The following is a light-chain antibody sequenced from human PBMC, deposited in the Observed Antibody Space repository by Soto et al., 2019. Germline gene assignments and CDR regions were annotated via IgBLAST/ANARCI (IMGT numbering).Light chain of an antibody. CDR1: QRLVSSDVNTY. CDR3: VQGIHWPHT. CDR2: KVS. Sequence: DVVMTQSPLSLPVTLGQPASISCRSSQRLVSSDVNTYLNWFQQRPGQSPRRLIYKVSNRDSGVPDRFSGSVSGTDFTLKISRVEAGHVGVYDCVQGIHWPHTCVQGTRLEIK. J-gene: IGKJ5*01. V-gene: IGKV2-30*01.